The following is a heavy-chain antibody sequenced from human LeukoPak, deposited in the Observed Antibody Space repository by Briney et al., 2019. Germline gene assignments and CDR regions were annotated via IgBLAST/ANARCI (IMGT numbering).Heavy chain of an antibody. CDR1: GYSISSGYY. J-gene: IGHJ4*02. CDR2: IYHSGST. CDR3: ARGGYHNVDY. V-gene: IGHV4-38-2*02. D-gene: IGHD1-1*01. Sequence: SETLSLTCTVSGYSISSGYYWGWIRQPPGKGLEWIGSIYHSGSTYYNPSLKSRVTISVDASKNQFSLKLSSVTAADTAVYYCARGGYHNVDYWGQGTLVTVSS.